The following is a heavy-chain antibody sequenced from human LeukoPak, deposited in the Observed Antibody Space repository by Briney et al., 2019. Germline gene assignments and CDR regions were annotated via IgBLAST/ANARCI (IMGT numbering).Heavy chain of an antibody. V-gene: IGHV3-66*02. J-gene: IGHJ3*02. CDR1: GFTVSSNY. CDR3: ARIDTALDNDAFDI. CDR2: IYSGGST. Sequence: GGSLRLSCAASGFTVSSNYMSWVRQAPGKGLEWVSVIYSGGSTYYADSVKGRFTISRDNSKNTLYLQTNSLRAEDTAVYYCARIDTALDNDAFDIWGQGTMVTVSS. D-gene: IGHD5-18*01.